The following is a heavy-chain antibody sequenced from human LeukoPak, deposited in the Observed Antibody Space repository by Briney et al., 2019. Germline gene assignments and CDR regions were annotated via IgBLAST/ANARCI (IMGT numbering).Heavy chain of an antibody. CDR1: GGSFSGYY. V-gene: IGHV4-34*01. Sequence: SETLSLTCAVYGGSFSGYYWSWIRQPPGKGLEWIGEINHSGSTNYNPSLKSRVTISVDTSKNQFSLKLSSVTAADTAVYYCARPAGFPRGWFDPWGQGTLVTVSS. CDR3: ARPAGFPRGWFDP. D-gene: IGHD1-1*01. J-gene: IGHJ5*02. CDR2: INHSGST.